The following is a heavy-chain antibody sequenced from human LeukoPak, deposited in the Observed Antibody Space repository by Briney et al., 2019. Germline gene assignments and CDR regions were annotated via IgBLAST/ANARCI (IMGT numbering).Heavy chain of an antibody. V-gene: IGHV4-59*01. Sequence: SETLSLTCTVSRGSISPYYWSWIRQSPGKGLEWIGYIYYIGTTNYNPSLQSRVTMSVDTSTNQFTLNLASVTAADTAVYYCARGGFESCSAGSCLLGNYWRQGILVAVSS. J-gene: IGHJ4*02. CDR1: RGSISPYY. CDR3: ARGGFESCSAGSCLLGNY. D-gene: IGHD2-15*01. CDR2: IYYIGTT.